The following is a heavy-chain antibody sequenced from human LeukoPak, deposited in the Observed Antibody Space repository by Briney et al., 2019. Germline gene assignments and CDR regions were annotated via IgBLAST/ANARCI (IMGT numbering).Heavy chain of an antibody. Sequence: PGGSLRLSCAASGFTFSSYSMTWVRQAPGKGLEWVSSISSSSRYIYYADSMKGRFTISRDNAKNSLYLQMNSLRAEDTAVYYCARYPTLSVPHDYWGQGTLVTVSS. CDR1: GFTFSSYS. D-gene: IGHD2/OR15-2a*01. CDR2: ISSSSRYI. CDR3: ARYPTLSVPHDY. J-gene: IGHJ4*02. V-gene: IGHV3-21*01.